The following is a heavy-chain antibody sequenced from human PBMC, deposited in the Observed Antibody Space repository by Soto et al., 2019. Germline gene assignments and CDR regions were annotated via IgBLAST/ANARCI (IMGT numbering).Heavy chain of an antibody. D-gene: IGHD6-13*01. CDR1: GASIGSYY. CDR2: IYSSGST. J-gene: IGHJ6*02. Sequence: QVQLQESGPGLVKPSETLSLTCSVSGASIGSYYWSWIRQPAGKGLEWIGRIYSSGSTNYNPSLKSRVTMSVDTSKNQFSLKVTSVTAADTAVYYCAREGFKQQLVVGFYYYGMDVWGQGTTVTVSS. V-gene: IGHV4-4*07. CDR3: AREGFKQQLVVGFYYYGMDV.